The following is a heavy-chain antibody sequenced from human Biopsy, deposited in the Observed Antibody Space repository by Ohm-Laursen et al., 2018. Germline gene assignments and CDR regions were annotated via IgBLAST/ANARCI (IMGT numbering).Heavy chain of an antibody. Sequence: SETLSLTWAVYGGSLSGYYWNWIRQSPGKGLEWIGEINHRGLTSNNPSLKSRVTISVDTSKNQFSLKLGSVTAADTAVYYCAKNLAVSSYALDIWGQGTMVTVSS. CDR3: AKNLAVSSYALDI. CDR2: INHRGLT. V-gene: IGHV4-34*01. D-gene: IGHD2/OR15-2a*01. CDR1: GGSLSGYY. J-gene: IGHJ3*02.